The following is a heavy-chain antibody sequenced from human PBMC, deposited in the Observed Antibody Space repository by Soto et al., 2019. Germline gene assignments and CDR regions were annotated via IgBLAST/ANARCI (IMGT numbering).Heavy chain of an antibody. CDR2: IKQDGSEK. CDR1: GFTFSSYW. D-gene: IGHD6-6*01. CDR3: ARDLSSSSWGYYYYYMDV. J-gene: IGHJ6*03. V-gene: IGHV3-7*01. Sequence: GGSLRLSCAASGFTFSSYWMSWVRQAPGKGLEWVANIKQDGSEKYYVDSVKGRFTISRDNAKNSLYLQMNSLRAEDTAVYYCARDLSSSSWGYYYYYMDVWGKGTTVTVSS.